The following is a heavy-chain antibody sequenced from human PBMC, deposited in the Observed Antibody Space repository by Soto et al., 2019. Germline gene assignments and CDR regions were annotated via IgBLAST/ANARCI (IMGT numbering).Heavy chain of an antibody. CDR2: IYPGDSDA. J-gene: IGHJ6*02. Sequence: VESLKISCKGSGYISTSYWIGWFLQRPGKGLEWMGIIYPGDSDARYSPSFEGQVTISVDKSTSTAYLQWSSLKASDTAMYYCATDTARTYYYYGMDVWGQGTTVTVSS. CDR3: ATDTARTYYYYGMDV. V-gene: IGHV5-51*01. CDR1: GYISTSYW. D-gene: IGHD5-18*01.